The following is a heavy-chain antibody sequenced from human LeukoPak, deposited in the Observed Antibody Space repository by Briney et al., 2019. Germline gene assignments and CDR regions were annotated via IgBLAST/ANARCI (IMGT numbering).Heavy chain of an antibody. V-gene: IGHV1-69*13. D-gene: IGHD4-11*01. CDR1: GGTFSSYA. CDR3: ARGPTTQAPDY. Sequence: SVKVSCKASGGTFSSYAVSWVRQAPGQGLEWMGGIIPIFGTTNYAQNFQGRVTITADEPTSTAYMELSSLRSEDTAVYYCARGPTTQAPDYWGQGTLVTVSS. CDR2: IIPIFGTT. J-gene: IGHJ4*02.